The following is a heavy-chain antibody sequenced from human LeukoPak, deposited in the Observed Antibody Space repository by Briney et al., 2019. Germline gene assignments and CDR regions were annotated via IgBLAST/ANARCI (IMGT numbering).Heavy chain of an antibody. D-gene: IGHD6-19*01. J-gene: IGHJ4*02. Sequence: GGSLRLSCAASGFTFSSYAMSWVRQAPGKGLEWVSAISGSGGSTYYADSVKGRFTISRDNAKNSLYLQMNSLRAEDTALYYCAKGYSSGWYSRSDYWGQGTLVTVSS. CDR1: GFTFSSYA. V-gene: IGHV3-23*01. CDR2: ISGSGGST. CDR3: AKGYSSGWYSRSDY.